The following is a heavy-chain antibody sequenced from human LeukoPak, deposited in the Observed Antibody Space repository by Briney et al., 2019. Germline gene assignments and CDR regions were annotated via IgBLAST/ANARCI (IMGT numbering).Heavy chain of an antibody. CDR1: GFTFSSYA. D-gene: IGHD3-10*02. CDR3: ARCSGYGMDV. CDR2: MSFDGTHI. V-gene: IGHV3-30-3*01. J-gene: IGHJ6*02. Sequence: GGSLRLSCAASGFTFSSYAMHWVRQAPGKGLEWVAVMSFDGTHIYYADSVKGRFTISRDNSKNTLYLQMDSLRAEDTAVYYCARCSGYGMDVWGQGTTVTVSS.